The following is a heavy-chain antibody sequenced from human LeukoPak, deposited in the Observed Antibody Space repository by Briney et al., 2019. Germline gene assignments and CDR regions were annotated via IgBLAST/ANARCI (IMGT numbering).Heavy chain of an antibody. V-gene: IGHV4-39*01. CDR1: GGSISSSSYY. CDR3: ARLDGDYAFDY. Sequence: PSETLSLTCTVSGGSISSSSYYWGWIRQPPGKGLEWIGSIHYSGSTYYNPSLKSRVTISVDTSKNQFSLKLSSVTAADTAVYYCARLDGDYAFDYWGQGTLVTVSS. D-gene: IGHD4-17*01. J-gene: IGHJ4*02. CDR2: IHYSGST.